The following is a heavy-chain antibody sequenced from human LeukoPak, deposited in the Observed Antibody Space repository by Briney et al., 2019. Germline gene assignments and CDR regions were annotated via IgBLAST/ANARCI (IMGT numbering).Heavy chain of an antibody. Sequence: PGGSLRLSCTASGFTFRTHSMHWVRQAPGKGLEWVAVIASDGYNKYYVDSVKGRFTISRDNAKNTLYLQVNSLRAEDTAVYYCARGSSGGTFGYWGQGTLVTVSS. CDR3: ARGSSGGTFGY. J-gene: IGHJ4*02. D-gene: IGHD3-3*02. V-gene: IGHV3-30*03. CDR1: GFTFRTHS. CDR2: IASDGYNK.